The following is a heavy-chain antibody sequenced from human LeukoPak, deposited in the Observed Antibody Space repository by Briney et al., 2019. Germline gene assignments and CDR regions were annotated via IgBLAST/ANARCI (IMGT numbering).Heavy chain of an antibody. CDR2: IKSDGSSS. CDR1: GFTVSSNY. CDR3: VRDIVLGDYSSFEY. V-gene: IGHV3-74*01. D-gene: IGHD3-22*01. Sequence: GGSLRLSCAASGFTVSSNYMSGVRQAPGKGLEWVSRIKSDGSSSTYADSVKGRFTISRANAKNSLYLQMNTLRAEDTAVYYCVRDIVLGDYSSFEYWGQGTLVTVSS. J-gene: IGHJ4*02.